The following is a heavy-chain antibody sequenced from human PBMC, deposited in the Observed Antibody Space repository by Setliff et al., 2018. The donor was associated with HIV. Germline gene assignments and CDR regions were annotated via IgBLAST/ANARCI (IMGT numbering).Heavy chain of an antibody. V-gene: IGHV3-30*02. D-gene: IGHD1-1*01. CDR2: IWYDGSKK. CDR3: AAEGNIFDL. Sequence: GGSLRLSCAVSGFTFSSYGMHWVRQAPGKGLEWVAVIWYDGSKKYYGESVKGRFTISRDNFENTVYLQLNSLRSEDTAVYYCAAEGNIFDLWGRGTMVTVSS. CDR1: GFTFSSYG. J-gene: IGHJ3*01.